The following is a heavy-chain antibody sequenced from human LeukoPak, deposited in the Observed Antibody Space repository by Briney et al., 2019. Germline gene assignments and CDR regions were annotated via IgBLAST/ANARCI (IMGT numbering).Heavy chain of an antibody. CDR1: GGSISSYY. J-gene: IGHJ5*02. D-gene: IGHD6-19*01. CDR2: IYYSGST. V-gene: IGHV4-59*01. CDR3: ARGWGSGGWFDP. Sequence: SETLSLTCTVSGGSISSYYWSWIRQPPGKGLEWIGYIYYSGSTNYNPSLKSRVTISVDTSKNQFSLKLSSVTAADTAVYYCARGWGSGGWFDPWGQGTLVTVSS.